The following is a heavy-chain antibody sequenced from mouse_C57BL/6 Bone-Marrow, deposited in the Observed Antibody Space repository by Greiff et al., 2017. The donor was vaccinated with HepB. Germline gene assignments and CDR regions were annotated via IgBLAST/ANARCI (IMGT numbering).Heavy chain of an antibody. V-gene: IGHV5-17*01. Sequence: EVHLVESGGGLVKPGGSLKLSCAASGFTFSDYGMHWVRQAPEKGLEWVAYISSGSSTIYYADTVKGRFTISRDNAKNTLFLQMTSLRSEDTAMYYCARRDYSNPFAYWGQGTLVTVSA. D-gene: IGHD2-5*01. J-gene: IGHJ3*01. CDR3: ARRDYSNPFAY. CDR2: ISSGSSTI. CDR1: GFTFSDYG.